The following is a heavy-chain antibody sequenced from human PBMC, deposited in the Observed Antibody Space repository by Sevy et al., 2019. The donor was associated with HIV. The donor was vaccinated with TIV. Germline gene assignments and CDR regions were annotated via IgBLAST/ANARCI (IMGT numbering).Heavy chain of an antibody. V-gene: IGHV3-49*04. CDR1: GFTLGDYA. Sequence: GGSLRLSCTTSGFTLGDYAMSWVRQAPGQGLEWVGFMRSKAFAGTTEYAASVKGRFTNATDDSKASAHLQMNSLRTEDTGVYYCIRSRLLGYTAMVPDYWGQGTLVTVSS. CDR3: IRSRLLGYTAMVPDY. J-gene: IGHJ4*02. CDR2: MRSKAFAGTT. D-gene: IGHD5-18*01.